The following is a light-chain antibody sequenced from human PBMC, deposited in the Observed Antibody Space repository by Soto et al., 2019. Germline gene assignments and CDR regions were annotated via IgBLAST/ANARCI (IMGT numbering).Light chain of an antibody. J-gene: IGKJ5*01. V-gene: IGKV1-33*01. Sequence: DIQMTQSPSDMSASVGDRVTFTCQASQDITTYLNWYQQKPGKAPKLLIFDASSLKTGVPSRFSGTGSGTHFTLVISSLQPEDVAMYYCQQFDNFPITFGQGTRLEIK. CDR1: QDITTY. CDR3: QQFDNFPIT. CDR2: DAS.